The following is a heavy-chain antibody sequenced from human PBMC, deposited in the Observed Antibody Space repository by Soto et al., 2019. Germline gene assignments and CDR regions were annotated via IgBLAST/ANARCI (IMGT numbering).Heavy chain of an antibody. Sequence: GGSLRLSCAASGFSFNSYAMSWVRQAPGKGPEWVSAISGSGVGTSYADSVKGRFTISRDNAESALYLQMNSLRAEDTAVYYCATHYGDYISCVGRYWGQGTLVTVSS. J-gene: IGHJ4*02. D-gene: IGHD4-17*01. V-gene: IGHV3-23*01. CDR2: ISGSGVGT. CDR3: ATHYGDYISCVGRY. CDR1: GFSFNSYA.